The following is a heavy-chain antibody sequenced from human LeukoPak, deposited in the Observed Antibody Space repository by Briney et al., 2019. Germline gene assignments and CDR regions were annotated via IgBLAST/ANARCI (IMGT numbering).Heavy chain of an antibody. D-gene: IGHD6-19*01. Sequence: GGSLRLSCAASGFTFRDYSMNWVRQAPGKGLEWVSYVSSSSSTIYYADSVKGRFTISRDNAKNSLYLQMNSLRAEDTAVYYCARVALVAGTGLQYFQHWGQGTLVTVSS. V-gene: IGHV3-48*04. J-gene: IGHJ1*01. CDR1: GFTFRDYS. CDR2: VSSSSSTI. CDR3: ARVALVAGTGLQYFQH.